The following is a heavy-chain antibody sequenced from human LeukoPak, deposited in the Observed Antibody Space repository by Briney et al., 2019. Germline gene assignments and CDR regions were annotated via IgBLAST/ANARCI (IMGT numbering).Heavy chain of an antibody. D-gene: IGHD5-18*01. Sequence: GASVKGSCKASGYTFTSYYMHWVRQAPGQGLEWMGIINPSGGSTSYAQKFQGRVTMTRDTSTSTVYMELSSLRSEDTAVYYCARDMDTAMPSNWFDPWGQGTLVTVSS. CDR1: GYTFTSYY. CDR3: ARDMDTAMPSNWFDP. CDR2: INPSGGST. J-gene: IGHJ5*02. V-gene: IGHV1-46*01.